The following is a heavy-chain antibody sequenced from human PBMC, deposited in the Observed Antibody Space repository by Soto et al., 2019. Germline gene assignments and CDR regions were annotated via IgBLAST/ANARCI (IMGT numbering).Heavy chain of an antibody. J-gene: IGHJ4*02. CDR3: ARAPRYCSGGSCYVIFDY. V-gene: IGHV3-13*01. D-gene: IGHD2-15*01. CDR1: GVPFSSYD. CDR2: IGTAGDT. Sequence: PGGSLRLSCAASGVPFSSYDMHWVRQAPGKGLEWVSAIGTAGDTYYPGSVKGRFTISRENAKNSLYLQMNSLRAGDTAVYYCARAPRYCSGGSCYVIFDYWGQGTLVTVSS.